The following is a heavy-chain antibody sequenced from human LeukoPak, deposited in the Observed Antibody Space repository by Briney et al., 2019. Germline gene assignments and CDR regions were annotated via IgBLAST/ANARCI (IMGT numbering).Heavy chain of an antibody. J-gene: IGHJ4*02. V-gene: IGHV4-30-2*01. Sequence: PSETLSLTCAVSGGSISSGGYSWSWIRQPPGKGLEWIGYIYHSGSTYYNPSLKSRVTISVDRSKNQFSLKLSSVTAADTAVYYCARESPATAGYFDYWGQGTLVTVSS. CDR1: GGSISSGGYS. D-gene: IGHD2-2*01. CDR3: ARESPATAGYFDY. CDR2: IYHSGST.